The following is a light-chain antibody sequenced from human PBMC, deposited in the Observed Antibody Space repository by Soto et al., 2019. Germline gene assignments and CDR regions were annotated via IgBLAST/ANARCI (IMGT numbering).Light chain of an antibody. CDR2: DAS. J-gene: IGKJ5*01. V-gene: IGKV1-33*01. Sequence: EIPLTQALYYLSSSLPETGNITFQSSQEISNYLNWYQQKLGKAPKLLIYDASNLETGVPSRFSGSGSGTDFTFTISSLQPEDIATCYCQQYSSIIKFGQGSRLEIK. CDR1: QEISNY. CDR3: QQYSSIIK.